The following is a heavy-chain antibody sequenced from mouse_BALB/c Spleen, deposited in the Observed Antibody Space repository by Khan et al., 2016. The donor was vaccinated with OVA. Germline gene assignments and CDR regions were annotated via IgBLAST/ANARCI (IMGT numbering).Heavy chain of an antibody. D-gene: IGHD2-10*02. J-gene: IGHJ2*01. CDR3: TRGYGNYVRYYFDY. V-gene: IGHV1-39*01. CDR2: IDPYYGGA. Sequence: VQLQQSGPELEKPGASVKISCKASGYSFTGYNMNWVKQSNGKSLEWIGKIDPYYGGATYNQKFKGKGPLTVDKYYRTAHMQLKSLTSEDSAFYYCTRGYGNYVRYYFDYWGQGTTLTVSS. CDR1: GYSFTGYN.